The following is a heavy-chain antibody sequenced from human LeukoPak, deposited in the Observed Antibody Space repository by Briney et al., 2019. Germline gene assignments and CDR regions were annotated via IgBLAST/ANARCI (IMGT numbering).Heavy chain of an antibody. Sequence: ASVKVSCKASGYTFTSYYMHWVRQAPGQGLEWMGIINPSGGSTSYAQKFQGRVTMTRDTSTSTVYMELSSLRSEDTAVYYCARAKIVLMVYAHLGDNYYYYGMDVWGQGTTVTVS. J-gene: IGHJ6*02. CDR3: ARAKIVLMVYAHLGDNYYYYGMDV. D-gene: IGHD2-8*01. V-gene: IGHV1-46*01. CDR1: GYTFTSYY. CDR2: INPSGGST.